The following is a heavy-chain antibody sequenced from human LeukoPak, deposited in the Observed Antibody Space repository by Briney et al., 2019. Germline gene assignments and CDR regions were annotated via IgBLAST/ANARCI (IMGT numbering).Heavy chain of an antibody. CDR2: IKSDGSST. CDR3: ARSLHTAMALFDY. D-gene: IGHD5-18*01. Sequence: GGSLRLSCAASGFTFSSYWMHWVRQAPGKGLVWVSRIKSDGSSTYYADSVKGRFTISRDNSKNTLYLQMNSLRAEDAAVYYCARSLHTAMALFDYWGQGTLVTVSS. V-gene: IGHV3-74*01. CDR1: GFTFSSYW. J-gene: IGHJ4*02.